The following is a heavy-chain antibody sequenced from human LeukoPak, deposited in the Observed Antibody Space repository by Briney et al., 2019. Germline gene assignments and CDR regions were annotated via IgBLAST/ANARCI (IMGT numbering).Heavy chain of an antibody. CDR3: ARGADCSSTCCYLDY. V-gene: IGHV3-30*03. CDR1: GFTFSSYG. CDR2: ISYDGSNK. Sequence: PGRSLRLSCAASGFTFSSYGMHWVRQAPGKGLEWVAVISYDGSNKYYADSVKGRFTISRDNSKNTLYLQMNSLRAEDTAVYYCARGADCSSTCCYLDYWGQGTLVTSPQ. D-gene: IGHD2-2*01. J-gene: IGHJ4*02.